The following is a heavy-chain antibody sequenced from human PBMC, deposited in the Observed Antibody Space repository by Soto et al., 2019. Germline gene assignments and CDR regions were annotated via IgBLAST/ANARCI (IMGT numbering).Heavy chain of an antibody. V-gene: IGHV1-8*01. CDR2: MNPDSGNT. J-gene: IGHJ5*02. D-gene: IGHD3-16*01. Sequence: QVQLVQSGAEVKKPGASVKVSCKASGYTFTNYDIHWVRQATVQGLEWMGWMNPDSGNTGQSKQFQGRVTMTRDTSISTAYMEMSSLRFEDTAVYYCARGRFRRTWFDPWGQGTLVTVSS. CDR3: ARGRFRRTWFDP. CDR1: GYTFTNYD.